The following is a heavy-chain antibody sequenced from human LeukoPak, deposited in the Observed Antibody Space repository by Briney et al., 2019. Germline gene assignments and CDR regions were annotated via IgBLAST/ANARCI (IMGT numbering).Heavy chain of an antibody. V-gene: IGHV3-30*03. CDR2: ISYDGSNK. D-gene: IGHD3-22*01. J-gene: IGHJ5*02. CDR3: ARDSFYDSSGYYFNWFDP. CDR1: GFTFSSYG. Sequence: PGRSLRLSCAASGFTFSSYGMHWVRQAPGKGLEWVAVISYDGSNKYYADSVKGRFTISRDNSKNTLYLQMNSLRAEDTAVYYCARDSFYDSSGYYFNWFDPWGQGTLVTVSS.